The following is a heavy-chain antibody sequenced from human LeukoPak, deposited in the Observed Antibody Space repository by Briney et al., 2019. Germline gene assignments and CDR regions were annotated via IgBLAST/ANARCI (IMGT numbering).Heavy chain of an antibody. Sequence: PGGSLRLSCEVSGFTFSSYGMHWVRQAPGKGLEWVAFIRYDGSNKYNADSVKGRFTISRDNSKKTLYLQMNSLRPEDTAVYYCAKDFSVSYYDSRVLDYWGQGTLVTVSS. CDR2: IRYDGSNK. V-gene: IGHV3-30*02. J-gene: IGHJ4*02. CDR1: GFTFSSYG. CDR3: AKDFSVSYYDSRVLDY. D-gene: IGHD3-22*01.